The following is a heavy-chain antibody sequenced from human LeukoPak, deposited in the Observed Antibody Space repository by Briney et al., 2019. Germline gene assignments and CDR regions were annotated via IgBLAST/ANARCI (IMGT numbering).Heavy chain of an antibody. Sequence: GGSLRLSCAASGFTFSSYGMHWVRQAPGKGLEWVAFIRYDGSDKYYADSVKGRFTISRDNSKNTLYLQMNSLRAEDTAVYYCAKADTLSIAVADWGQGTLVTVSS. V-gene: IGHV3-30*02. J-gene: IGHJ4*02. CDR3: AKADTLSIAVAD. CDR2: IRYDGSDK. CDR1: GFTFSSYG. D-gene: IGHD6-19*01.